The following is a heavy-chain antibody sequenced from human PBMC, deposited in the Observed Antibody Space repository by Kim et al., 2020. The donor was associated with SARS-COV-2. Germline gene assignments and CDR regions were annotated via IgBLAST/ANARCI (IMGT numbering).Heavy chain of an antibody. D-gene: IGHD2-2*01. Sequence: GGSLRLSCVTSGFTFGTYAMSWVRQAPEKGLEWVSDISSCGGSTYYADSVKGRFTISRDSSKNTLYLQMVSLRVDDTALYYCARTRPCSSASCYVDFWG. CDR2: ISSCGGST. CDR3: ARTRPCSSASCYVDF. J-gene: IGHJ4*01. V-gene: IGHV3-23*01. CDR1: GFTFGTYA.